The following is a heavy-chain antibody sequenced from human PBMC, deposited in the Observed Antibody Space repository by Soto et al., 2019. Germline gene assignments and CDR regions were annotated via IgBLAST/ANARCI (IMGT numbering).Heavy chain of an antibody. Sequence: EVQLLESGGGLVQPGGSLRLSCAASGFTFSSYAMTWVRQAPGKGLEWVSAIGSGGSTYYAASVKGRFTISRDNSRNTLYLQMNSLRADDTAVYYCAKDLGSPTVVTPELEFDYWGQGTLVTVSS. V-gene: IGHV3-23*01. CDR2: IGSGGST. J-gene: IGHJ4*02. CDR1: GFTFSSYA. CDR3: AKDLGSPTVVTPELEFDY. D-gene: IGHD4-17*01.